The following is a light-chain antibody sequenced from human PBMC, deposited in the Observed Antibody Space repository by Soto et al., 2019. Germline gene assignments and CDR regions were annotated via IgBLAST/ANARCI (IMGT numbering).Light chain of an antibody. CDR2: GAS. CDR1: QTVSSSS. V-gene: IGKV3-20*01. J-gene: IGKJ1*01. CDR3: QQYGSSSWT. Sequence: EIVLTQSPGTLTLSPGERATLSCRASQTVSSSSLAWYQQKPGQAPRLLTRGASSRATGIPDRFSGRGSGTDFTLTISRLEPEDFAVYYCQQYGSSSWTVGQGTKLDIK.